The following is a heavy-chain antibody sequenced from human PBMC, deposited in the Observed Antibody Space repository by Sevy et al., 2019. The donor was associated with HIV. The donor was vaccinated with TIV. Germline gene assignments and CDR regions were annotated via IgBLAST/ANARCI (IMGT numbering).Heavy chain of an antibody. D-gene: IGHD5-18*01. CDR2: INPNSGGT. CDR1: GYTFTGYY. CDR3: ARDRRPQLWWFDP. V-gene: IGHV1-2*02. J-gene: IGHJ5*02. Sequence: AAVKVSCKASGYTFTGYYMHWVRQAPGQGLEWMGWINPNSGGTNYAQKFQGRVTMTRDTSISTAYMELSRLRSDDTAVYYCARDRRPQLWWFDPWGQGTLVTVSS.